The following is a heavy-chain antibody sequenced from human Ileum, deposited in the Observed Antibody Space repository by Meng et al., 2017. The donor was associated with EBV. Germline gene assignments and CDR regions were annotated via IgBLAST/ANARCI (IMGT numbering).Heavy chain of an antibody. CDR3: ARGYFQQQLSDY. CDR1: GFTFSSYW. V-gene: IGHV3-74*01. Sequence: EVQLVESGGGLVQPGXXXXLSCAASGFTFSSYWMHWVRQAPGKGLVWVSRINSDGSSTSYADSVKGRFTISRDNAKNTLYLQMNSLRAEDTAVYYCARGYFQQQLSDYWGQGTLVTVSS. J-gene: IGHJ4*02. D-gene: IGHD6-13*01. CDR2: INSDGSST.